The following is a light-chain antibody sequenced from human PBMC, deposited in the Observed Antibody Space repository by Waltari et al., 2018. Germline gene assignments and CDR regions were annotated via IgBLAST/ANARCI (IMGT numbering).Light chain of an antibody. Sequence: ETVMTQSPATLSMSPGETATLSCRASQYIVSNLAWYQQRPGQAPRLLIYGASSRATSVPARFSGYWSGTHFTLTISSLQSEDFAFYFCLQYGDWPPWTFGQGTKVEFK. CDR1: QYIVSN. CDR2: GAS. V-gene: IGKV3-15*01. J-gene: IGKJ1*01. CDR3: LQYGDWPPWT.